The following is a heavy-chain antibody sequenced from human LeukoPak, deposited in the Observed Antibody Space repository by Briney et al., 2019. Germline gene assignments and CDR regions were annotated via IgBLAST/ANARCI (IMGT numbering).Heavy chain of an antibody. CDR2: IIPILGIA. D-gene: IGHD3-22*01. Sequence: SVKVSCKASGGTFSSYAISWVRQAPGQGLEWMGRIIPILGIANYAQKFQGRVTITADKSTSTAYMELSSLRSEDTAVYYCARAGDYYDSSGYYVPNAFDIWGQGTMVTVSS. V-gene: IGHV1-69*04. CDR1: GGTFSSYA. J-gene: IGHJ3*02. CDR3: ARAGDYYDSSGYYVPNAFDI.